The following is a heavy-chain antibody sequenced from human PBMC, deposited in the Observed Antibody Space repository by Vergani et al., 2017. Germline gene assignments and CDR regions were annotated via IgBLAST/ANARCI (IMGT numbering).Heavy chain of an antibody. CDR1: GGSFSGYY. Sequence: QVQLQQWGAGLLKPSETLSLTCAVYGGSFSGYYWSWIRQPPGKGLEWIGEINHSGSTNYNPSLKSRVTMSLDTSKNQFSLKLSSVTAADTAVYYCARDPVTESYRGGSRPNWYFDLWGRGTLVTVSS. V-gene: IGHV4-34*01. CDR3: ARDPVTESYRGGSRPNWYFDL. CDR2: INHSGST. D-gene: IGHD1-26*01. J-gene: IGHJ2*01.